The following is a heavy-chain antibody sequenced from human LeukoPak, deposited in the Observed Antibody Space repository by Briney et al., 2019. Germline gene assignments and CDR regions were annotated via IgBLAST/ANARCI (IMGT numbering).Heavy chain of an antibody. Sequence: ASVKVSCKASGYTFTSYAINWVRQATGQGLEWMGWMNPNSGITGYAQKFQGRVTMTRNTSISTAYMELSSLRSEDTAVYYCARVVAAAGTPLYYYYGMDVWGQGTTVTVSS. J-gene: IGHJ6*02. D-gene: IGHD6-13*01. CDR3: ARVVAAAGTPLYYYYGMDV. CDR1: GYTFTSYA. CDR2: MNPNSGIT. V-gene: IGHV1-8*01.